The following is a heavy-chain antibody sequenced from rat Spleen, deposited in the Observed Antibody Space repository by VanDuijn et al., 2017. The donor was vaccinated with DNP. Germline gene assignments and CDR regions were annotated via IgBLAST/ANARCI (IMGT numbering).Heavy chain of an antibody. CDR2: ISYDGGST. CDR3: ARLGLRVLYFDY. V-gene: IGHV5-22*01. Sequence: EVQLVESGGGLVQPGRSLKLSCAASGFTFSDYYMAWVRQAQTKGLEWVAYISYDGGSTYYGDSVKGRFTISRDNAKSTLYLQMNSLRSEDMATYYCARLGLRVLYFDYWGQGVMVTVSS. J-gene: IGHJ2*01. CDR1: GFTFSDYY. D-gene: IGHD1-11*01.